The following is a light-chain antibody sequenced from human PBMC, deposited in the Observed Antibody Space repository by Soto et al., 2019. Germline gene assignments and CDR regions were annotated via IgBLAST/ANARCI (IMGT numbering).Light chain of an antibody. J-gene: IGKJ5*01. CDR1: QNVRNY. CDR2: GAS. Sequence: EIVLTQSPATLSLSAGERATLSCRASQNVRNYLAWYQQKPGQAPRLLIYGASTRATGIPARFSGSGSGTEFTLTVSSLQSEDFAVYYCQQYNNWPPITFGQGTRLEIK. CDR3: QQYNNWPPIT. V-gene: IGKV3-15*01.